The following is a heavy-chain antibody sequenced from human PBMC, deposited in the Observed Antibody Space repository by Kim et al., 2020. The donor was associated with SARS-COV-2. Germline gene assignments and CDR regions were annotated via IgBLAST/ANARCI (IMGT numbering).Heavy chain of an antibody. D-gene: IGHD6-19*01. CDR2: IRSNANSYAT. CDR1: GFTFSGSA. J-gene: IGHJ6*02. V-gene: IGHV3-73*01. Sequence: GGSLRLSCAASGFTFSGSAMHWVRQASGKGLAWVGRIRSNANSYATAYAASVKGRFTIYRDDSKNTAYLQMNSLKTEDTAVYYCTSSIAVAGTYYYYGMEVWGQGATVTVSS. CDR3: TSSIAVAGTYYYYGMEV.